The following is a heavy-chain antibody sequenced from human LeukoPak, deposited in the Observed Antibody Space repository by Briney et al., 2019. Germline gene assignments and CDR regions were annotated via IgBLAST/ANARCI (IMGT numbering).Heavy chain of an antibody. V-gene: IGHV4-59*01. D-gene: IGHD5-24*01. Sequence: SETLSLTCTVSGGSISSYYWSWIRQPPGKGLEWIGYIYYSGSTNYNPSLKSRVTISVDTSKNQFSLKLSSVTAADTAVYYCARGDGYRDAFDIWGQGTMVTVSS. CDR1: GGSISSYY. CDR2: IYYSGST. CDR3: ARGDGYRDAFDI. J-gene: IGHJ3*02.